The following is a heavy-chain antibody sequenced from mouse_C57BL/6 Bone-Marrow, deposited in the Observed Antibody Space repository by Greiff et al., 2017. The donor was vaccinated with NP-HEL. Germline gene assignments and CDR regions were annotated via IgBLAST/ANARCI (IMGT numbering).Heavy chain of an antibody. J-gene: IGHJ1*03. CDR1: GFSLTSYG. Sequence: QVQLQQSGPGLVQPSQSLSITCTVSGFSLTSYGVHWVRQSPGKGLEWLGVIWRGGSTDYNAAFISRLGISKDNSKSQVFFKMNSLQADDTAIYYCARVVPHWYFEVWGTGTTVTVSS. D-gene: IGHD1-1*01. V-gene: IGHV2-2*01. CDR2: IWRGGST. CDR3: ARVVPHWYFEV.